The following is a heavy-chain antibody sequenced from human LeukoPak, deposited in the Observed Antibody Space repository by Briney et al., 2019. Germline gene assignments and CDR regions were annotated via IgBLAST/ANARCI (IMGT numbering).Heavy chain of an antibody. D-gene: IGHD4-17*01. CDR2: TYMSENT. CDR1: GGYIGSYY. CDR3: AREGDYGDYSKSFYYMDV. J-gene: IGHJ6*03. V-gene: IGHV4-4*07. Sequence: SETLSLTCTVSGGYIGSYYWSWIRQPAGKGLEWIGRTYMSENTDYNPSLKSRVTMSVDMSTSQVSLRLTSVTAADTAVYYCAREGDYGDYSKSFYYMDVWGKGTTVTVSS.